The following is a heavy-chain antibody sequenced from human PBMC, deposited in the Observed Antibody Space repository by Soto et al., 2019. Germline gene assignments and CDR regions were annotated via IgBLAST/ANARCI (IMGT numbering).Heavy chain of an antibody. D-gene: IGHD6-6*01. CDR1: GYSFTSYW. Sequence: GESLKISFKGSGYSFTSYWISWVRQMPGKGLEWMGRIDPSDSYTNYSPSFQGHVTISADKSISTAYLQWSSLKASDTAMYYCARYSSSHYYYYGMDVWGQGTTVTVSS. V-gene: IGHV5-10-1*01. CDR2: IDPSDSYT. J-gene: IGHJ6*02. CDR3: ARYSSSHYYYYGMDV.